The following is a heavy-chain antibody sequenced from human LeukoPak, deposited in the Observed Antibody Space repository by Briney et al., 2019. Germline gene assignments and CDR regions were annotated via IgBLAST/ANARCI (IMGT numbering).Heavy chain of an antibody. V-gene: IGHV4-39*01. CDR3: ARAVEWLPDY. CDR1: GGSISSNGYY. J-gene: IGHJ4*02. CDR2: FYYTGST. Sequence: SETLSLTCTVSGGSISSNGYYWGWIRQPPGKGLEWIGSFYYTGSTFYSPSLKSRVTISVDTSKNQFSLKLSSVTAADTAVYYCARAVEWLPDYWGQGTLVTVSS. D-gene: IGHD5-12*01.